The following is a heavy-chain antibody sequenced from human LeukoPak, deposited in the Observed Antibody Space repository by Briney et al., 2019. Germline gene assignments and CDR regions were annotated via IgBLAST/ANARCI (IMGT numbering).Heavy chain of an antibody. Sequence: ASMKVSCKASRYSFTSYYMNWVRQAPGQGIEWIGIINPVGGSTHYAQRFQGRLTMTRDTSTSTGYMELSSLRSENTAVYYCARGELFFSAFDIWGQGTMVIVSS. CDR3: ARGELFFSAFDI. CDR1: RYSFTSYY. V-gene: IGHV1-46*03. D-gene: IGHD1-7*01. CDR2: INPVGGST. J-gene: IGHJ3*02.